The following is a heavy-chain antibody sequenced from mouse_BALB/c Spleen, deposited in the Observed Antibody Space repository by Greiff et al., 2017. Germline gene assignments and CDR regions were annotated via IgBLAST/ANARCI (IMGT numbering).Heavy chain of an antibody. D-gene: IGHD4-1*02. J-gene: IGHJ2*01. CDR1: GYTFTSYN. V-gene: IGHV1-12*01. CDR3: ARSSGRYFDY. CDR2: IYPGNGDT. Sequence: LQQPGAELVKPGASVKMSCKASGYTFTSYNMHWVKQTPGQGLEWIGAIYPGNGDTSYNQKFKGKATLTADKSSSTAYMQLSSLTSEDSAVYYCARSSGRYFDYWGQGTTLTVSS.